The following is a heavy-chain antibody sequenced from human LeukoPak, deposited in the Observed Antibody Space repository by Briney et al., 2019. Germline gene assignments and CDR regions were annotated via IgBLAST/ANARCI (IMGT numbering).Heavy chain of an antibody. Sequence: GGSLRLSCAASGFTFSSYWMSWVLQAPGKGLEWVANIKRDGSEKYYVDSVKGRFTISRDNAKNSLYLQMNSLRAEDTAVYYCARDGEWWSRGSDAFDIWGQGTMVTVSS. CDR1: GFTFSSYW. V-gene: IGHV3-7*03. J-gene: IGHJ3*02. CDR2: IKRDGSEK. D-gene: IGHD2-15*01. CDR3: ARDGEWWSRGSDAFDI.